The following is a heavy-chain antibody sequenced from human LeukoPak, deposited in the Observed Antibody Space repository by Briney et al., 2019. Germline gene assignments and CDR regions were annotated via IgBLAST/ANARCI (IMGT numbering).Heavy chain of an antibody. V-gene: IGHV3-7*01. CDR3: ARESFADTAIIFSDYYYYGMDV. Sequence: GGSLRLSCAASGFTFSSYWMSWVRQAPGKGLEWVANIKQDGSEKYYVDSVKGRFTISRDNAKNSLYLQMNGLRAEDTAVYYCARESFADTAIIFSDYYYYGMDVWGQGTTVTVSS. J-gene: IGHJ6*02. CDR1: GFTFSSYW. D-gene: IGHD5-18*01. CDR2: IKQDGSEK.